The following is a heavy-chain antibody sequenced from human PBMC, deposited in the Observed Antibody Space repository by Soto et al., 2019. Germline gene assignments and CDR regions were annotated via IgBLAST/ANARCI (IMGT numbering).Heavy chain of an antibody. CDR2: IYYSGST. D-gene: IGHD3-16*01. Sequence: SETLSLTCTVSGGSISSSSYYWGWIRQPPGKGLEWIGSIYYSGSTYYNPSLKRRVTISVDTSKNQFSLKLSSVTAADTAVYYCARSRGYDYIWGSYTPARGDAFDIWGQGTMVTVSS. V-gene: IGHV4-39*01. CDR3: ARSRGYDYIWGSYTPARGDAFDI. CDR1: GGSISSSSYY. J-gene: IGHJ3*02.